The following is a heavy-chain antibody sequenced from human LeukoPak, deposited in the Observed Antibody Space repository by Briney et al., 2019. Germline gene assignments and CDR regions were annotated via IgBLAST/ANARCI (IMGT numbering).Heavy chain of an antibody. V-gene: IGHV4-34*01. J-gene: IGHJ6*02. CDR1: GGSFSGYY. CDR3: ARAPNSYYGMDV. CDR2: INHSGST. Sequence: PSETLSLTCAVYGGSFSGYYWSWIRQPPGKGLEWIGEINHSGSTNYNPSPKSRVTISVDTSKNQFSLKLSSVTAADTAVYYCARAPNSYYGMDVWGQGTTVTVSS.